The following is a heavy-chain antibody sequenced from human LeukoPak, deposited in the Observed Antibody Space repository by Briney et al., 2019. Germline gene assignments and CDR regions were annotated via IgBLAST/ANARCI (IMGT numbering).Heavy chain of an antibody. Sequence: ASVKVSCKASGYTFTSYAMNWVRQAPGQGLEWMGWINPNTGNPTYAQDFTGRFVFSLDTSVSTAYLQISSLEAEDTAVYYCARDIYYDSTGYYFSNEAFDIWGQGTMVTVSS. CDR3: ARDIYYDSTGYYFSNEAFDI. J-gene: IGHJ3*02. V-gene: IGHV7-4-1*02. CDR2: INPNTGNP. D-gene: IGHD3-22*01. CDR1: GYTFTSYA.